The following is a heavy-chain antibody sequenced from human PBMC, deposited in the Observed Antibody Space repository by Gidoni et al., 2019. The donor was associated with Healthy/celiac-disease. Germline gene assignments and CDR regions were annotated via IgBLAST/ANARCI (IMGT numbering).Heavy chain of an antibody. Sequence: VQLLESGGGLVQPGGSLGLSCAASGLTFSSYAMRWSRQAPGKGLEWVSAISGSGGSTYYADSVKGRFTISRDNSKNTLYLQMNSLRAEDTAVYYCAKDFGWVRADAFDIWGQGTMVTVSS. J-gene: IGHJ3*02. CDR3: AKDFGWVRADAFDI. V-gene: IGHV3-23*01. CDR1: GLTFSSYA. D-gene: IGHD3-10*01. CDR2: ISGSGGST.